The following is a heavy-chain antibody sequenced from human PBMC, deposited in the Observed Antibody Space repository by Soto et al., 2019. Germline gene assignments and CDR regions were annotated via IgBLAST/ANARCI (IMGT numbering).Heavy chain of an antibody. CDR3: AKDGGAVAGVSYFDY. J-gene: IGHJ4*02. CDR2: ISGSGGST. D-gene: IGHD6-19*01. V-gene: IGHV3-23*01. Sequence: GGSLRLSCAASGFTFSSYSMSWVRQAPGKGLEWVSAISGSGGSTYYADSVKGRFTISRDNSKNTLYLQMNSLRAEDTAVYYCAKDGGAVAGVSYFDYWGQGTLVTVSS. CDR1: GFTFSSYS.